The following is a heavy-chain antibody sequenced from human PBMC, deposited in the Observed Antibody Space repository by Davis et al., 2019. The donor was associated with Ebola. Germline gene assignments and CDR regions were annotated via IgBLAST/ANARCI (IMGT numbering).Heavy chain of an antibody. CDR3: ARVTQLVATIRKLTYYYYGMDV. V-gene: IGHV1-18*01. CDR1: GCTFTSYG. Sequence: ASVKVSCKASGCTFTSYGISWVRQAPGQGLEWMGWISAYNGNTNYAQKLQGRVTMTTDTSTSTAYMELRSLRSDDTAVYYCARVTQLVATIRKLTYYYYGMDVWGQGTTVTVSS. D-gene: IGHD5-12*01. J-gene: IGHJ6*02. CDR2: ISAYNGNT.